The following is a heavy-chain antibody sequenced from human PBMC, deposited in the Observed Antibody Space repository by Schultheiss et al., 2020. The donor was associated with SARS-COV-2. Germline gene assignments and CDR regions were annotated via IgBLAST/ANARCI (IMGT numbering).Heavy chain of an antibody. V-gene: IGHV4-4*02. CDR1: GGSISSSNW. CDR3: ARGAMGWQQWLVRFDY. J-gene: IGHJ4*02. D-gene: IGHD6-19*01. CDR2: INHSGST. Sequence: SETLSLTCAVSGGSISSSNWWSWVRQPPGKGLEWIGEINHSGSTNYNPSLKSRVTISVDTSKNQFSLKLSSVTAADTAVYYCARGAMGWQQWLVRFDYWGQGTLVTVSS.